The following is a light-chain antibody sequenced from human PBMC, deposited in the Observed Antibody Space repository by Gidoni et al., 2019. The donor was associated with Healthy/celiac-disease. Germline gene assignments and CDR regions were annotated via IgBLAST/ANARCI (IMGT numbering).Light chain of an antibody. V-gene: IGKV3-11*01. CDR1: HSVSSY. CDR3: QQRSNWPPSWT. CDR2: DAS. J-gene: IGKJ1*01. Sequence: EIVFTQSPATLSLSPGERATLSCRASHSVSSYLPWYQQKPGQAPRLLIYDASNRATGIPARFSGSGSGTDFTLTISSLEPEDFAVYYCQQRSNWPPSWTCGQGTKVEIK.